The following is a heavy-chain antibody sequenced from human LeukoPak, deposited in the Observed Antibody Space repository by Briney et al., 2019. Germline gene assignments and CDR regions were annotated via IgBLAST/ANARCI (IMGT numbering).Heavy chain of an antibody. CDR1: GFTFSSYG. V-gene: IGHV3-30*03. D-gene: IGHD3-22*01. J-gene: IGHJ6*02. Sequence: PGGSLRLSCAASGFTFSSYGMHWVRQAPGKGLEWVAVISYDGSNKYYADSVKGRFTISRDNSKNTLYLQMNSLRAEDTAVYYCASLRLTYYYDSSGELRYYGMDVWGQGTTVTVSS. CDR2: ISYDGSNK. CDR3: ASLRLTYYYDSSGELRYYGMDV.